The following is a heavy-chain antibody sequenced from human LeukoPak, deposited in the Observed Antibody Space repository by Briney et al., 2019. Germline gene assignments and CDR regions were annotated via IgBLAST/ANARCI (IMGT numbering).Heavy chain of an antibody. CDR1: GYTFTSYG. CDR2: ISAYNGNT. V-gene: IGHV1-18*01. Sequence: ASVKVSCKASGYTFTSYGISWVRQAPGQGLEWMGWISAYNGNTNYAQKLQGRVTMTTDTSTSTAYTELRSLRSDDTAVYYCARDIEQQLARYNWFDPWGQGTLVTVSS. J-gene: IGHJ5*02. CDR3: ARDIEQQLARYNWFDP. D-gene: IGHD6-13*01.